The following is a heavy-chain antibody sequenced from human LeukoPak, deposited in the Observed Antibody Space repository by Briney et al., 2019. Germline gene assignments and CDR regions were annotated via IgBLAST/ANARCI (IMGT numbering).Heavy chain of an antibody. J-gene: IGHJ5*02. V-gene: IGHV4-59*01. Sequence: PSETLSLTCTVSGGTISSYYWSWIRQPPGKGLEWIGYIYYSGSTNYNPSLKSGVTISVNTTKNQFFLKLSSVAAADTALYYCAIVGWSGGSCYTNWFAPWGQGTLVTVSP. CDR2: IYYSGST. D-gene: IGHD2-15*01. CDR3: AIVGWSGGSCYTNWFAP. CDR1: GGTISSYY.